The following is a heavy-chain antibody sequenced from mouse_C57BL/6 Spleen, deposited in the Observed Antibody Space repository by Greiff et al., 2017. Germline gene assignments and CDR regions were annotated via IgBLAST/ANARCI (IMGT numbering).Heavy chain of an antibody. CDR3: ARQGYGSSFSWFAY. D-gene: IGHD1-1*01. CDR2: ISNLAYSI. Sequence: EVQLVESGGGLVQPGGSLKLSCAASGFTFSDYGMAWVRQAPRKGPEWVAFISNLAYSIYYADTVTGRFTISRENAKNTLYLEMSSLRSEDTAMYYCARQGYGSSFSWFAYWGQGTLVTVSA. J-gene: IGHJ3*01. V-gene: IGHV5-15*01. CDR1: GFTFSDYG.